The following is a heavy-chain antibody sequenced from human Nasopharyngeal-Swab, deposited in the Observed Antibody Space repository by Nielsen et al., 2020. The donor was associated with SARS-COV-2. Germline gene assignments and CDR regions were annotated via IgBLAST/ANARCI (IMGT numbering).Heavy chain of an antibody. CDR1: RFHFSRWP. J-gene: IGHJ4*02. CDR2: ISSDGSDK. CDR3: ASLRADTPDFAY. Sequence: GASLQISWVGCRFHFSRWPMHWVRQAPGKGLEWVTVISSDGSDKQYVDSVKGRFTISRDNSKNTLYLQMKSLRAEDTGVYYCASLRADTPDFAYWGQGTLVTVSS. V-gene: IGHV3-30*03. D-gene: IGHD2-15*01.